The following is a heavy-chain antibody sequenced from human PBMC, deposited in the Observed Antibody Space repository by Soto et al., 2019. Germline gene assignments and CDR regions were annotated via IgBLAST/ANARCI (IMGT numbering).Heavy chain of an antibody. D-gene: IGHD4-17*01. CDR1: GDTISTGGYS. CDR2: TYHSGNP. Sequence: QLQLQESGSRLVKSSETLSLTCAVSGDTISTGGYSWAWIRQPPGKPLEGIGHTYHSGNPHYNPPLKGPVIISLDRSKKQFSLKLSSVTAADTAVFYFARETYGDYVGYFDPSGQGTLLTVSS. CDR3: ARETYGDYVGYFDP. J-gene: IGHJ5*02. V-gene: IGHV4-30-2*01.